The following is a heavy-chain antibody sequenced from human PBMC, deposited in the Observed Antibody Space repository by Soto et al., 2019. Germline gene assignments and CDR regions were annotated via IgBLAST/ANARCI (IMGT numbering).Heavy chain of an antibody. Sequence: QVQLVQSGAEVRKPGSSVRVSCKASGGSFNRHTISWVRQAPGQGLEWMGGIIPIFGTANHAQKFQGRVTIIADESTSTVYMELSSLRSDDTAIYYCARGITMVRGVRPAGYYYYGIDVWGQGTTVTVSS. D-gene: IGHD3-10*01. CDR1: GGSFNRHT. CDR2: IIPIFGTA. J-gene: IGHJ6*02. V-gene: IGHV1-69*01. CDR3: ARGITMVRGVRPAGYYYYGIDV.